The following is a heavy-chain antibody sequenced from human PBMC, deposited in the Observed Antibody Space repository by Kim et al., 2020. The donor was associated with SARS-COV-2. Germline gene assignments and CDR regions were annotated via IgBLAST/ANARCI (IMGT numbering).Heavy chain of an antibody. CDR3: ARDPIVVVYYGMDV. J-gene: IGHJ6*02. V-gene: IGHV3-21*01. D-gene: IGHD2-2*01. Sequence: DSVKGRFTISRDNAKSSRYLQMNSLRAEDTAVYYCARDPIVVVYYGMDVWGQGTTVTVSS.